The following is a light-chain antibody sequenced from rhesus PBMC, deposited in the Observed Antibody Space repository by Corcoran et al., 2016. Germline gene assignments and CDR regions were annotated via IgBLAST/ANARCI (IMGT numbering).Light chain of an antibody. V-gene: IGKV1-28*02. CDR1: QGISSY. CDR3: LHHNGYPLT. J-gene: IGKJ4*01. CDR2: GAS. Sequence: IQMTQSPSSLSASVGDTVTITCRASQGISSYLNWFQRQQGKAPKLLIFGASSLERGVPSRVSGSGSGTECTLTIRSLQPEDFTTYYCLHHNGYPLTFGGGTKVEIK.